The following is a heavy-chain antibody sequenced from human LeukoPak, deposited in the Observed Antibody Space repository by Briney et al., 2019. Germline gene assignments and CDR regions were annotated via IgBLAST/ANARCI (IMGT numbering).Heavy chain of an antibody. J-gene: IGHJ4*02. CDR1: GYTFTSYG. D-gene: IGHD3-10*01. V-gene: IGHV1-18*01. CDR3: ARAGYYGSGSYYNY. CDR2: ISAYNGNT. Sequence: VASVKVSCKASGYTFTSYGISWVRQAPGQGLEWMGWISAYNGNTNYAQRLQGRVTMTTDTSTSTAYMELRSLRSDDTAVYYCARAGYYGSGSYYNYWGQGTLVTVSS.